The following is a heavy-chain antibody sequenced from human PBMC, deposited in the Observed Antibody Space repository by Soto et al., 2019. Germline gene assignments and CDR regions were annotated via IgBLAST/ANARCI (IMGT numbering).Heavy chain of an antibody. CDR3: AREVSSSWSGGCDY. J-gene: IGHJ4*02. D-gene: IGHD6-13*01. CDR1: GFTFSSYG. Sequence: QVQLVESGGGVVQPGRSLRLSCAASGFTFSSYGMHWVRQAPGKGLEWVAVIWYDGSNKYYADSVKGRFTNSRDNSKNTLYLQMNSLRAEDTAVYYCAREVSSSWSGGCDYWGQGTLVTVSS. V-gene: IGHV3-33*01. CDR2: IWYDGSNK.